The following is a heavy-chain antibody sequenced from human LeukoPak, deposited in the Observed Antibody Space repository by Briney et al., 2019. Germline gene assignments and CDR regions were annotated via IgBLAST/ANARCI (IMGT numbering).Heavy chain of an antibody. CDR2: IKPDGTTK. Sequence: GGSLRLSCAASGLTFSNYAMSWVRQAPGKGLEWVANIKPDGTTKFYVDSVKGRFTISRDNAKNSLYLQMNSLRAEDTAVYYCARDSGSSSWAEFDYWGQGTLVTVSS. J-gene: IGHJ4*02. V-gene: IGHV3-7*01. D-gene: IGHD6-13*01. CDR1: GLTFSNYA. CDR3: ARDSGSSSWAEFDY.